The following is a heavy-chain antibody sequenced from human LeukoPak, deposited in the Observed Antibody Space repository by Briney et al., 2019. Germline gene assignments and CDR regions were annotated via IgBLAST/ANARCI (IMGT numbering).Heavy chain of an antibody. J-gene: IGHJ4*02. CDR3: AREQTFPYFDS. D-gene: IGHD3-16*01. CDR1: GFTFSDCG. Sequence: PGRSLRLSCATSGFTFSDCGMNWVRQAPGKGLEWVSVIYSGGSTYYADSVKGRFTISRDNSKNTLYLQMNSLRAKDTAVYYCAREQTFPYFDSWGQGTLVTVSS. CDR2: IYSGGST. V-gene: IGHV3-66*01.